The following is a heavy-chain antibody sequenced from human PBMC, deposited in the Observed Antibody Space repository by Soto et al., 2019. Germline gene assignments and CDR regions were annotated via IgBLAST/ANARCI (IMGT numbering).Heavy chain of an antibody. CDR3: AKACSSGCSADY. CDR2: ISYDGSNK. CDR1: GFTFSSYG. D-gene: IGHD6-19*01. J-gene: IGHJ4*02. Sequence: QVQLVESGGGVVQPGRSLRLSCAASGFTFSSYGMHWVRQAPGKGLEWVAVISYDGSNKYYADSVKGRFTISRDNSKNTLYLQMNSLRAEDTAVYYCAKACSSGCSADYWGQGTLVTVSS. V-gene: IGHV3-30*18.